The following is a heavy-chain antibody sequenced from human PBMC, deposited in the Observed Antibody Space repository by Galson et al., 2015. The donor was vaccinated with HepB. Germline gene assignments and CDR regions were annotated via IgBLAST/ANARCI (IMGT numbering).Heavy chain of an antibody. CDR1: GFSLSTSTVG. D-gene: IGHD1-20*01. J-gene: IGHJ4*02. CDR3: AHRRQVITKEFDS. Sequence: PALVKPTQTLTLTCTFSGFSLSTSTVGVGWLRQPPGKALEWLALINGNDDKRYSPSLKRRVTITQDTSKSQVVLTMTNMDPVDTATYYCAHRRQVITKEFDSWGQGTLVTVSS. CDR2: INGNDDK. V-gene: IGHV2-5*01.